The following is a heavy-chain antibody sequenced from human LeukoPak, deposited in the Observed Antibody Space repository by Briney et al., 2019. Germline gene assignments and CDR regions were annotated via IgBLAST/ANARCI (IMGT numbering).Heavy chain of an antibody. Sequence: PSETLSLTCAVYGGSFSGYYWSWIRQPPGKGLEWIGEINHSGSTNYNPSLKSRVTISVDTYKNQFSLKLSSVTAADTAVYYCARGRSSITIFGVVPLHYYMDVWGKGTTVTVSS. D-gene: IGHD3-3*01. V-gene: IGHV4-34*01. CDR1: GGSFSGYY. J-gene: IGHJ6*03. CDR2: INHSGST. CDR3: ARGRSSITIFGVVPLHYYMDV.